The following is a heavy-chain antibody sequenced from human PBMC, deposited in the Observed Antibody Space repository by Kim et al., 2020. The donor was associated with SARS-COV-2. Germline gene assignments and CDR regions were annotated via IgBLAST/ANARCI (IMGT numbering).Heavy chain of an antibody. V-gene: IGHV3-11*06. J-gene: IGHJ6*02. CDR3: ASSSGAYFWDHYYGMDV. D-gene: IGHD3-22*01. Sequence: SVKGRFTISRDNAEGSLHLQMNSLKVEDTAVYYCASSSGAYFWDHYYGMDVWGRGTTVTVSS.